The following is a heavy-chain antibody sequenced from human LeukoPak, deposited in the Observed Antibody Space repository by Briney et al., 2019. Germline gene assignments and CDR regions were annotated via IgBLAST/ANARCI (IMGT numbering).Heavy chain of an antibody. Sequence: SETLSLTCTVSGGSISISNYFWDWIRQPPGKELEWIGSISYSGSTSNNPSLKSRVTMSVDTSKNQFSLKLSSVTAADTAVYYCARDGSLGRPFDYWGQGTLVTVSS. CDR3: ARDGSLGRPFDY. V-gene: IGHV4-39*07. CDR1: GGSISISNYF. CDR2: ISYSGST. J-gene: IGHJ4*02.